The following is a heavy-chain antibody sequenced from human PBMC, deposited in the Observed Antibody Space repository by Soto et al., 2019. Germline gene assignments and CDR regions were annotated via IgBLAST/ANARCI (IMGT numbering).Heavy chain of an antibody. CDR2: INHSGST. V-gene: IGHV4-34*01. CDR1: GGSFSGYY. Sequence: QVRLQQWGTGLLKSSETLSLTCAVYGGSFSGYYWSWLRQPPGKGLEWIGEINHSGSTNYNPSLKSRVTITVDTSKTRFSLKVTSVAAADTAVYYCAKANWSHHYFDPWGQGTWSPSPQ. D-gene: IGHD3-3*01. CDR3: AKANWSHHYFDP. J-gene: IGHJ5*02.